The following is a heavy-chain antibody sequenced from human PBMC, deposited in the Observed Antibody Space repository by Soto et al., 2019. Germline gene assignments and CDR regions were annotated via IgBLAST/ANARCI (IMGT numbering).Heavy chain of an antibody. V-gene: IGHV3-72*01. CDR2: IRNRPNGYTT. CDR1: GLIFSDHY. Sequence: PGGSLRLSCAASGLIFSDHYMDWVRRAPGKGLEWVGRIRNRPNGYTTEYAASVRGRFSISRDDSKNSMYLQMNGLNTGDTAVYYCTSPLSGNNYRFDYWGPGTLVTVSS. D-gene: IGHD1-26*01. J-gene: IGHJ4*02. CDR3: TSPLSGNNYRFDY.